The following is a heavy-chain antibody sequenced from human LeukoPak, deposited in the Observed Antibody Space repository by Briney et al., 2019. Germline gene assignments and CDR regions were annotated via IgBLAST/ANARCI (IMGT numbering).Heavy chain of an antibody. CDR2: INPNSGGT. CDR3: ARSTAVADNADY. CDR1: GYTFTGYY. Sequence: ASVKVSCKASGYTFTGYYMYWVRQAPGQGLEWIGWINPNSGGTNYAQKFQGRVTMTRDTSISTAYMELSRLRSDDTAVYYCARSTAVADNADYWGQGTLVTVSS. J-gene: IGHJ4*02. D-gene: IGHD6-19*01. V-gene: IGHV1-2*02.